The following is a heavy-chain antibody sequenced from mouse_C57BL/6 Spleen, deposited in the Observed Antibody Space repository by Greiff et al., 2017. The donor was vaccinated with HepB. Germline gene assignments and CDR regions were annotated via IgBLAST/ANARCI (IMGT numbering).Heavy chain of an antibody. V-gene: IGHV5-6*02. CDR3: ARREKDYFDY. J-gene: IGHJ2*01. Sequence: EVMLVESGGDLVKPGGSLKLSCAASGFTFSSYGMSWVRQTPDKRLEWVATISSGGSYTYYPDSVKGRFTISRDNAKNTLYLQMSSLKSEDTAMYYCARREKDYFDYWGQGTTLTVSS. CDR1: GFTFSSYG. CDR2: ISSGGSYT.